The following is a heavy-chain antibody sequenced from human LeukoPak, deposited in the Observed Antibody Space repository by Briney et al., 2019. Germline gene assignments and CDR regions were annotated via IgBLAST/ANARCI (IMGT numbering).Heavy chain of an antibody. CDR2: IYSGGST. Sequence: PGGSLRLSCVASGFTFSSYMSWVRQAPGKGLELVSVIYSGGSTYYADSVKGRFTISRDNSKNTLYLQMNSLRAEDTAVYYCARDGYSSGWYDAFDIWGQGTMVTVSS. CDR1: GFTFSSY. CDR3: ARDGYSSGWYDAFDI. V-gene: IGHV3-66*01. D-gene: IGHD6-19*01. J-gene: IGHJ3*02.